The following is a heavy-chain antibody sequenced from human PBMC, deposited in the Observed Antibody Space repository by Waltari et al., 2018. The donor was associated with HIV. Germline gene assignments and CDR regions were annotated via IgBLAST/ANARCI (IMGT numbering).Heavy chain of an antibody. CDR3: ARLLRGFSYGGAFDL. D-gene: IGHD5-18*01. CDR1: GYTFTSHD. J-gene: IGHJ3*01. V-gene: IGHV1-8*01. Sequence: QAPLVQSGAEVKTPGASVKVSCKASGYTFTSHDINWVRQSTGQGLAWMGWMNPNSGNTGYAQMFQGRVTMTRNTSINTAYMELSSLKSEDTAVYYCARLLRGFSYGGAFDLWGQGTVVIVSS. CDR2: MNPNSGNT.